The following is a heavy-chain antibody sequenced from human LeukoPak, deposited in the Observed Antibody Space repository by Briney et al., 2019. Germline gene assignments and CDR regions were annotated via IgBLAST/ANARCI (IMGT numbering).Heavy chain of an antibody. V-gene: IGHV1-46*01. J-gene: IGHJ5*02. Sequence: ASVKVSCKASGYTFTSYYMHWVRQAPGQGLEWMGIINPSGGSTSYAQKFQGRVTMTRDTSTSTVYMELSSLRSEDTAVYYCARDIKRSRARWENLGFDPWGQGTLVTVSS. CDR1: GYTFTSYY. CDR2: INPSGGST. CDR3: ARDIKRSRARWENLGFDP. D-gene: IGHD1-26*01.